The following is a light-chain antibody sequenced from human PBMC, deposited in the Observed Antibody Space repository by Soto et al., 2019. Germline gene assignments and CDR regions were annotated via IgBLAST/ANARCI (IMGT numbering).Light chain of an antibody. J-gene: IGLJ2*01. CDR1: SSDGGSYNL. CDR3: CSYVVSGTYVV. V-gene: IGLV2-23*01. Sequence: QSALTQPASVSGSPGQSITISCTGISSDGGSYNLVSWYQQHPGKAPKLMIYEGTKRPSGVSNRFSGSKSGNTASLTISGLQDEDEADYHCCSYVVSGTYVVFGGGTKLTVL. CDR2: EGT.